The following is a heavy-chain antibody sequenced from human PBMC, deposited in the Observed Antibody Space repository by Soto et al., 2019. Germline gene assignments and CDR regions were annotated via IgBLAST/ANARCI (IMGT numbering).Heavy chain of an antibody. CDR3: ARETNPYTDSSHAFDI. CDR2: VSSTGNFI. V-gene: IGHV3-21*01. J-gene: IGHJ3*02. CDR1: GFTFSSYS. Sequence: EVQLVESGGGLVKPGGSLRLSCAASGFTFSSYSINWVRQAPGKGLEWVSSVSSTGNFIHYADSVKGRFTISRDNAQNSLSLQMSSLRAEDTAVYYCARETNPYTDSSHAFDIWGQGTMVTVSS. D-gene: IGHD2-2*02.